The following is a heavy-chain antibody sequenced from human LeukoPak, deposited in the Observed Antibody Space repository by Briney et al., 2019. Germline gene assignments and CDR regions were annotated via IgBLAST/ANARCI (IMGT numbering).Heavy chain of an antibody. V-gene: IGHV3-7*01. D-gene: IGHD6-19*01. Sequence: GGSLRLSCAASGFTFSSYWMSWVRQAPGKGLDWVANIKQDGSEKYYVDSVKGRFTISRDNAKNSLYLQMNSLRAEDTAVYYCASGPQWLVPGIDYWGQGTLVTVSS. J-gene: IGHJ4*02. CDR1: GFTFSSYW. CDR3: ASGPQWLVPGIDY. CDR2: IKQDGSEK.